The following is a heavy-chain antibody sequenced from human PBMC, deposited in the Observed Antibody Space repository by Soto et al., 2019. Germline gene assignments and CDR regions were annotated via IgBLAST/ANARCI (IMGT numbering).Heavy chain of an antibody. D-gene: IGHD2-2*01. Sequence: VQLLESGGGLVQPGGSLRLSCAASGFTFSSYAMSWVRQAPGKGLEWVSAISGSGGSTYYADSVKGRFTISRDNSKNTLYLQMNSLRAEDTAVYYCAKDLVVVPAAHPYYFDYWGQGTLVTVSS. V-gene: IGHV3-23*01. CDR2: ISGSGGST. CDR3: AKDLVVVPAAHPYYFDY. J-gene: IGHJ4*02. CDR1: GFTFSSYA.